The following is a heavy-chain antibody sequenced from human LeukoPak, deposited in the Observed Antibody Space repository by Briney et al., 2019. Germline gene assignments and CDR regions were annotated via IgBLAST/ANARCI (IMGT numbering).Heavy chain of an antibody. V-gene: IGHV4-31*03. CDR2: IHPSGRL. J-gene: IGHJ4*02. D-gene: IGHD3-22*01. CDR1: GASISSGDQY. CDR3: SRGLDSRKLGY. Sequence: NPSETLSLTCTVSGASISSGDQYWNWIRQSPGKGLEWMGSIHPSGRLYNNPSLESRVTISMDTSMNQFSLNLNSVTAADTAVYFCSRGLDSRKLGYWGQGTLVTVSS.